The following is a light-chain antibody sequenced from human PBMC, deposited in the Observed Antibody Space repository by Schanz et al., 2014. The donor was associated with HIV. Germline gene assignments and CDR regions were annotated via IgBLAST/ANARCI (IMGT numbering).Light chain of an antibody. V-gene: IGKV3-20*01. CDR2: GAS. CDR1: QSVSSN. CDR3: QQYGSSLLYT. J-gene: IGKJ2*01. Sequence: EIVVTQSPGTVSLSPGERATLSCRASQSVSSNLAWYQQKPGQAPRLLIYGASIRATGIPDRFSGSGSGTDFTLTISRLEPEDFAVYYCQQYGSSLLYTFGQGTKLEIK.